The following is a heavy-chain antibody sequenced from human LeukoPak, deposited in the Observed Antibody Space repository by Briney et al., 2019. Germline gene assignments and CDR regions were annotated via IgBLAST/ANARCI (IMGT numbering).Heavy chain of an antibody. CDR2: IIPILGIA. CDR3: AREYGDQGTRNFDY. J-gene: IGHJ4*02. CDR1: GGTFSSYA. V-gene: IGHV1-69*04. Sequence: SVKVSCKASGGTFSSYAISWVRQAPGQGLEWMGRIIPILGIANYAQKFQGRVTITADKSTSTAYMELSSLRSEDTAVYYCAREYGDQGTRNFDYWGQGGLVTVSS. D-gene: IGHD4-17*01.